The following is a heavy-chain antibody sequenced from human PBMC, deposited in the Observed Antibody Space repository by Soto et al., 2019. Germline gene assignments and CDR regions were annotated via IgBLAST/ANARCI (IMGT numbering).Heavy chain of an antibody. D-gene: IGHD6-19*01. Sequence: QVQLVQSGAEVKKPGASVKVSCKASGYTFTSYGISWVRQAPGQGLEWMGWISAYNGNTNYAQKLQGRVTMTTDTSTSTAYMELRRLRSDDTAVYYCARICCQPSGTSGVAGTFDYWGQGTLVTVSS. CDR2: ISAYNGNT. V-gene: IGHV1-18*01. CDR1: GYTFTSYG. CDR3: ARICCQPSGTSGVAGTFDY. J-gene: IGHJ4*02.